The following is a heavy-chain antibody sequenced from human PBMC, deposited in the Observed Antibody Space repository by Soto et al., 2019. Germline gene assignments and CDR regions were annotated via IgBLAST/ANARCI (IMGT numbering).Heavy chain of an antibody. J-gene: IGHJ6*02. V-gene: IGHV1-18*01. CDR2: ISAYNGNT. CDR1: GYTFTSYG. Sequence: ASVKVSCKASGYTFTSYGISWVRQAPGQGLEWMGWISAYNGNTNYAQKLQGRVTMTTDTSTSTAYMELRSLRSDDTAVYYCARDQGGSSSWYGYYYYYGMDVWGQGTTVTSP. D-gene: IGHD6-13*01. CDR3: ARDQGGSSSWYGYYYYYGMDV.